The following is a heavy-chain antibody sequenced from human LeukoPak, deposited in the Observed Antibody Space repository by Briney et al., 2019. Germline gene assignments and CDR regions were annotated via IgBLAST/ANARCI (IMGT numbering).Heavy chain of an antibody. D-gene: IGHD3-10*01. J-gene: IGHJ3*02. CDR2: IKQDGSEK. V-gene: IGHV3-7*01. CDR3: ARGNTGYAFDI. CDR1: GFTFSSYW. Sequence: GGSLRLSCAASGFTFSSYWMSWVRQAPGKGLEWVANIKQDGSEKYYVDSVKGRFTISRDNAKNSLYPQMNSLRAEDTAVYYCARGNTGYAFDIWGQGTMVTVSS.